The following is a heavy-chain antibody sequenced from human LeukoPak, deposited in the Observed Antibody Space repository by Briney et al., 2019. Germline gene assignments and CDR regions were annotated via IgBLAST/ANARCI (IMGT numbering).Heavy chain of an antibody. V-gene: IGHV4-4*02. D-gene: IGHD5-18*01. Sequence: SETLSLTCAVSGGSISSSSWWSWVRQPPGKGLEWIGEIYHSGSTNYNPSLKSRVTISVDKSKNQFSLKLSSVTAADTAVYYCARERDTAMAYPIFDYWGQGTLVTVSS. J-gene: IGHJ4*02. CDR1: GGSISSSSW. CDR3: ARERDTAMAYPIFDY. CDR2: IYHSGST.